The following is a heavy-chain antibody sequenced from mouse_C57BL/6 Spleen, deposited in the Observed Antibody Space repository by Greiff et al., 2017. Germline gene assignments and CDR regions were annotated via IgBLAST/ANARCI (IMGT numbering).Heavy chain of an antibody. J-gene: IGHJ1*03. CDR2: IDPSDSYT. V-gene: IGHV1-69*01. Sequence: QVQLQQSGAELVMPGASVKLSCKASGYTFTSYWMHWVKQRPGQGLEWIGEIDPSDSYTNYNQKFKGKSTLTVDKSSSTAYMQLSSLTSEDSAVYYCARDYGSNEGYFDVWGTGTTVTVSS. CDR3: ARDYGSNEGYFDV. CDR1: GYTFTSYW. D-gene: IGHD1-1*01.